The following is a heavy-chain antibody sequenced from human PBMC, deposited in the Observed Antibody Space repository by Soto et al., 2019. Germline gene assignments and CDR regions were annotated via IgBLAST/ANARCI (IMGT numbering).Heavy chain of an antibody. Sequence: SGPTLVNPTQTRTLXCTFSGFSLSTSGLCVSWIRQPPGRALEWLARIDWDNDKYYSTSLKTRLTISKDTSKNQVVLTMTNMDPVDTATYYCARIRHSTSSIDYWGQGTLVTVSS. CDR1: GFSLSTSGLC. CDR2: IDWDNDK. J-gene: IGHJ4*02. V-gene: IGHV2-70*11. CDR3: ARIRHSTSSIDY. D-gene: IGHD6-6*01.